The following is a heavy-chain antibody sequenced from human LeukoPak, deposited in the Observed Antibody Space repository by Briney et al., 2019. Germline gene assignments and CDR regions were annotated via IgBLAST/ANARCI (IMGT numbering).Heavy chain of an antibody. J-gene: IGHJ4*02. V-gene: IGHV3-64*01. CDR3: ARGHGDYAFDY. D-gene: IGHD4-17*01. Sequence: GGSLRLSCAASGFTFSCYAMHWVRQAPGKGLEYVSAISSNGGSTYYANSVKGRFTISRDNSKNTLYLQMGSLRAEDMAVYYCARGHGDYAFDYWGQGTLVTVSS. CDR1: GFTFSCYA. CDR2: ISSNGGST.